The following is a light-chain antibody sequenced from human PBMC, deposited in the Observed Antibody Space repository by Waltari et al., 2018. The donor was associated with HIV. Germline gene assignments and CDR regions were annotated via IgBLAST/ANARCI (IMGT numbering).Light chain of an antibody. CDR3: QSYDSSNVV. J-gene: IGLJ2*01. CDR2: ADT. Sequence: NFMLTQPHSVSESPGKTVTISCTRSSGSIASNYVQWYQQRPGSSPTTVIYADTQVPSGVPVRFSGSIDSSSNSASLTISGLKTEDEADYYCQSYDSSNVVFGGGTKLTVL. CDR1: SGSIASNY. V-gene: IGLV6-57*01.